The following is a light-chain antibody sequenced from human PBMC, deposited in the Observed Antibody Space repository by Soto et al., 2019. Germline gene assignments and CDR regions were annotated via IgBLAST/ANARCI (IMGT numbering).Light chain of an antibody. J-gene: IGKJ1*01. CDR1: QSISSW. CDR3: QQYSSYST. CDR2: KAS. Sequence: IQMTQSPSTLSASVGDRVTITCRASQSISSWLAWYQQKPGKAPKLLIYKASSLESGVPSRFNDSGSGTEFTLTISSLQPDDFATYYCQQYSSYSTFGQGTKVEIK. V-gene: IGKV1-5*03.